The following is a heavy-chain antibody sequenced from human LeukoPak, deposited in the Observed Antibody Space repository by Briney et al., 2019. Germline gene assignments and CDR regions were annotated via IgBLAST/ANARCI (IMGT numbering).Heavy chain of an antibody. CDR1: GFTFSSYA. J-gene: IGHJ4*02. V-gene: IGHV3-30*04. CDR2: ISYDGSNK. Sequence: PGGSLRLSCAAPGFTFSSYAMHWVRQAPGKGLEWVAVISYDGSNKYYADSVKGRFTISRDNSKNTLYLQMNSLRAEDTAVYYCARDREDDSSGYRIFDYWGQGTLVTVSS. D-gene: IGHD3-22*01. CDR3: ARDREDDSSGYRIFDY.